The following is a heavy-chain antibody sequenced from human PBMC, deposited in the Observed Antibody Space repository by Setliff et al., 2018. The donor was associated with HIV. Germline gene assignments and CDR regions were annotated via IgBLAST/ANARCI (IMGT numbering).Heavy chain of an antibody. CDR3: ATNRRDCYSASCPLTS. CDR2: IASDGSGT. Sequence: GGSLRLSCAASGFFFSTYWMNWVRQAPGKGPQWVARIASDGSGTSHADAVKGRFTISRDNAKNTLFLQMNSLRAEDSAMYYCATNRRDCYSASCPLTSWGQGMLVTVSS. V-gene: IGHV3-74*01. D-gene: IGHD2-2*01. J-gene: IGHJ4*02. CDR1: GFFFSTYW.